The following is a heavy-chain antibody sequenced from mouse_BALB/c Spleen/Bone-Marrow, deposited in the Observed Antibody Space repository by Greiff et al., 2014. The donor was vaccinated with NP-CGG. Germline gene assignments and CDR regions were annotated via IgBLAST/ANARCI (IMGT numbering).Heavy chain of an antibody. CDR1: GFTFSSYA. D-gene: IGHD4-1*01. CDR2: INSGGSYT. V-gene: IGHV5-9-3*01. Sequence: DVKLVESGGGLVKPGGSLKLSCAASGFTFSSYAMSWVRQTPEKRLEWVATINSGGSYTYYPDSVKGRFTISRDNAENTLYLQMSSLRSEDTAMYYCARGDWDEAMDYWGQGTSVTVST. CDR3: ARGDWDEAMDY. J-gene: IGHJ4*01.